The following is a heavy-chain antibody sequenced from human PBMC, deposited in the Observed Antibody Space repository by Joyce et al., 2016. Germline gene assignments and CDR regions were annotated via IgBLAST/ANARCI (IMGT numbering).Heavy chain of an antibody. CDR3: AKEAFSCTDGFCYRWLDP. D-gene: IGHD2-8*01. CDR2: INPDSGKT. CDR1: GYTFTGHY. V-gene: IGHV1-2*06. J-gene: IGHJ5*02. Sequence: QVQLVQPGAEVKKPGASVKVSCTGSGYTFTGHYLHWVRQAPGRGHQWMGRINPDSGKTTYAHKFQGRVTMTRDTSIGTAYWDLGSMTSDDTALYCCAKEAFSCTDGFCYRWLDPWGQGTLVTVSS.